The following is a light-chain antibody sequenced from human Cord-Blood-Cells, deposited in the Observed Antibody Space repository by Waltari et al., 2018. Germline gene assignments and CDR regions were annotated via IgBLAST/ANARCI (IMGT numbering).Light chain of an antibody. CDR3: CSYAGSSTFYV. CDR1: SSDVGSYNL. CDR2: EGR. V-gene: IGLV2-23*01. Sequence: QSALNQPASVSGSPGQSITISCTGTSSDVGSYNLVYWYQQQPGKAPKLMIYEGRKRPSGVSNRFSGSKSGNTASLTISGLQAEDEADYYCCSYAGSSTFYVFGTGTKVTVL. J-gene: IGLJ1*01.